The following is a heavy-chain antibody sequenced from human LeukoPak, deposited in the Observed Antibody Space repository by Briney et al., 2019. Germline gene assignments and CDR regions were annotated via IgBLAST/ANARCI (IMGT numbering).Heavy chain of an antibody. Sequence: ASVKVSCKASGGTFTSYAISWVRQAPGQGLEWMGRILPIFGTAEYATKFQGRVTITTDESTSTAYLELSSLRSEDTAVYYCASQNYDFWSGYRPVEYYYYYMDVWGKGTTVSVSS. CDR1: GGTFTSYA. J-gene: IGHJ6*03. CDR2: ILPIFGTA. CDR3: ASQNYDFWSGYRPVEYYYYYMDV. D-gene: IGHD3-3*01. V-gene: IGHV1-69*05.